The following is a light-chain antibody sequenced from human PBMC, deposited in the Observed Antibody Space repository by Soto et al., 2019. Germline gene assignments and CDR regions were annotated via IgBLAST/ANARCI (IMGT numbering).Light chain of an antibody. J-gene: IGKJ1*01. V-gene: IGKV2-28*01. CDR3: HQYNSYWT. CDR2: KTS. CDR1: QSLLHSNGYNY. Sequence: DIVMTQSPLSLPVTPGEPASISCRSSQSLLHSNGYNYLDWYLQKPGQSPQLLIYKTSILENGVPSRFSGSGSGTEFTLSISSLQPDDFATYYCHQYNSYWTFGQGTKVDIK.